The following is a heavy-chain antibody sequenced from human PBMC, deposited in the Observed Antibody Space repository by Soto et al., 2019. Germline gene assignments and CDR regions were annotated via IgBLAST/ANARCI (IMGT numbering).Heavy chain of an antibody. J-gene: IGHJ4*02. CDR1: GFTFSSYW. CDR2: INSDGSST. Sequence: GSLRLSCAASGFTFSSYWMHWVRQAPGKGLVWVSRINSDGSSTSYADSVKGRFTISRDNAKNTLYLQMNSLRAEDTAVYYCARYYYDRILDSWGQGTLVTVSS. D-gene: IGHD3-22*01. V-gene: IGHV3-74*01. CDR3: ARYYYDRILDS.